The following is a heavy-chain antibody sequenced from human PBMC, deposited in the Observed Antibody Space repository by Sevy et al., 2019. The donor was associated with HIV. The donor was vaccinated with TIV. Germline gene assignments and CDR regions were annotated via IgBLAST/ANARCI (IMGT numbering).Heavy chain of an antibody. V-gene: IGHV4-59*01. J-gene: IGHJ5*02. CDR3: ARYYYDNSGPGSWFDP. D-gene: IGHD3-22*01. CDR2: RDYTGSA. Sequence: SESLSLTCTVSGSSISSYYWTWIRQPPGKGLEWIGYRDYTGSANYNPSLKSRVSISVDTSKNQFCLKLSSVTASDTAVYYCARYYYDNSGPGSWFDPWGQGSLVTVSS. CDR1: GSSISSYY.